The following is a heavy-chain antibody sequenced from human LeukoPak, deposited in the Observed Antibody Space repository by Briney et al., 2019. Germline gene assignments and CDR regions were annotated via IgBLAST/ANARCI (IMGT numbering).Heavy chain of an antibody. CDR2: TSGSGGST. CDR3: AKNGGSQCYSHLDS. J-gene: IGHJ4*02. Sequence: GGSLRLSCAASGFTFSSYAMSWVRQAPGKGLEWVSGTSGSGGSTYFAGSVKGRFTISRDNSKNTLYLQMNSLRVEDTAVYYCAKNGGSQCYSHLDSWGQGTLVTVSS. V-gene: IGHV3-23*01. D-gene: IGHD2-15*01. CDR1: GFTFSSYA.